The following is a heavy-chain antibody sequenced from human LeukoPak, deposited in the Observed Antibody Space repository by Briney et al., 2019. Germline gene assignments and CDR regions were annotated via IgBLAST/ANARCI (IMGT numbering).Heavy chain of an antibody. V-gene: IGHV3-30*02. J-gene: IGHJ4*02. CDR3: AKERRSHNGIVGALFFRRGYYFDY. CDR2: IRYDGSNK. Sequence: PGGSLRLSCAASGFTFSSYGMHWVRQAPGKGLEWVAFIRYDGSNKYYADSVKGRFTISRDNSKNTLYLQMNSLRAEDTAVYYCAKERRSHNGIVGALFFRRGYYFDYWGQGTLVTVSS. D-gene: IGHD1-26*01. CDR1: GFTFSSYG.